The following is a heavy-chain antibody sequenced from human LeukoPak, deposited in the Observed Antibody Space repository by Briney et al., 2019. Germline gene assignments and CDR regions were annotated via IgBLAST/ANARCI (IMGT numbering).Heavy chain of an antibody. CDR2: INPSGGST. CDR3: ARAKLLLLPRDY. V-gene: IGHV1-46*01. J-gene: IGHJ4*02. D-gene: IGHD3-10*01. CDR1: GYTFTSYY. Sequence: GASVKVSCKASGYTFTSYYMHWVRQAPGQGLEWMGIINPSGGSTSYAQKFQGRVTMTRDMSTSTVYMELSSLRSDDTAVYYCARAKLLLLPRDYWGQGTLVTVSS.